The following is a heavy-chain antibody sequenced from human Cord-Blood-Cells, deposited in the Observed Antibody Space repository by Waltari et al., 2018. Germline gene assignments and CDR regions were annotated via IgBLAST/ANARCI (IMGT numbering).Heavy chain of an antibody. CDR1: GFTFSNAW. CDR2: IKSKTDGGTT. J-gene: IGHJ3*02. V-gene: IGHV3-15*01. CDR3: TTVHGTRVRAFDI. Sequence: EVQLVASGGGLVKPGVSLRLSCAASGFTFSNAWMSWVRQAPGKGLRGVGRIKSKTDGGTTDYASPVKGRFTISRDDSKNTLYLQMNSLKTEDTAVYYCTTVHGTRVRAFDIWGQGTMVTVSS.